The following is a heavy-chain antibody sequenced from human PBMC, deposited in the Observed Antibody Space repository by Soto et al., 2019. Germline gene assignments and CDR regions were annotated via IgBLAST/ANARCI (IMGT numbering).Heavy chain of an antibody. CDR1: GFTFSSYA. D-gene: IGHD2-15*01. V-gene: IGHV3-23*01. CDR3: AGPLGYCSGGSCYSAPTNNWFDP. Sequence: EVQLLESGGGLVQPGGSLRLSCAASGFTFSSYAMSWVRQAPGKGLEWVSAISGSGGSTYYADSVKGRFTISRDNSKNTLYLQMNSLRAEDTAVYYCAGPLGYCSGGSCYSAPTNNWFDPWGQGTLVTVSS. J-gene: IGHJ5*02. CDR2: ISGSGGST.